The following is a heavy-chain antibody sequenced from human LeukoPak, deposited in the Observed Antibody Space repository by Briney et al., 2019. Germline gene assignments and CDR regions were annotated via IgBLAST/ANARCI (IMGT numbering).Heavy chain of an antibody. D-gene: IGHD6-19*01. J-gene: IGHJ4*02. Sequence: ASVKVSCKASGYTFTGYYMHWVRQAPGQGLEWMGWINPNSGGTNYAQKFQGRDTMTRDTSISTAYMELSRLRSDDTAVYYCARVRFEQWLVPLGDYWGQGTLVTVSS. V-gene: IGHV1-2*02. CDR2: INPNSGGT. CDR3: ARVRFEQWLVPLGDY. CDR1: GYTFTGYY.